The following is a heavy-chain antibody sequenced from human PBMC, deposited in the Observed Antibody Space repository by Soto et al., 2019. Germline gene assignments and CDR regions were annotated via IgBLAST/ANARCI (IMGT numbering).Heavy chain of an antibody. J-gene: IGHJ4*02. D-gene: IGHD4-17*01. Sequence: PSETLSLTCTVSGGSISSYYWSWLRQPPGKGLEWIGYIYYSGSTNYNPSLKSRVTISVDTSKNPFSLKLSSVTAADTAVYYCARAYGYYFDYWGQGTLVTVSS. CDR2: IYYSGST. CDR1: GGSISSYY. CDR3: ARAYGYYFDY. V-gene: IGHV4-59*01.